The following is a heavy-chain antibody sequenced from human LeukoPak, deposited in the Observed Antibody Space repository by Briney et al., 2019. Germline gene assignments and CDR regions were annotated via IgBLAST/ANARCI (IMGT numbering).Heavy chain of an antibody. D-gene: IGHD3-3*01. CDR3: ASSITIFGVVIIRGY. CDR2: INHSGST. J-gene: IGHJ4*02. Sequence: PSETLSLTCAVYVGSFSGYYWSWIRQPPGKGPEWVGEINHSGSTNYNPSLKSRVTISVDTSKNQFSLKLSSVTAADTAVYYCASSITIFGVVIIRGYWGQGTLVTVSS. V-gene: IGHV4-34*01. CDR1: VGSFSGYY.